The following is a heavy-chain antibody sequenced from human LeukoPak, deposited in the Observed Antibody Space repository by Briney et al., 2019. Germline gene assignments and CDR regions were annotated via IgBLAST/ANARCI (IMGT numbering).Heavy chain of an antibody. Sequence: GGSLRLSCAASGFTFSSYLMSWVRQAPGKGLEWVANIKQDGSEKYYVDSVKGRFTISRDNAKNSLYLQMNSLRAEDTAVYYCARDELRGWYGYWGQGTLVAVSS. CDR1: GFTFSSYL. CDR2: IKQDGSEK. V-gene: IGHV3-7*01. CDR3: ARDELRGWYGY. J-gene: IGHJ4*02. D-gene: IGHD6-19*01.